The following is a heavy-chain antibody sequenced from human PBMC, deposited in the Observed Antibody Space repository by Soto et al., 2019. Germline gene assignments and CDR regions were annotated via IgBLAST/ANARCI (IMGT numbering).Heavy chain of an antibody. CDR2: IIPILGIA. CDR3: ARDVAGIAAAGRLPLFDP. V-gene: IGHV1-69*04. Sequence: GASVKVSCKASGGTFSRYVISWVRQAPGQGLEWMGRIIPILGIANYAQKFQGRVTITADKSTSTAYMELSSLRSEDTAVYYCARDVAGIAAAGRLPLFDPWGQGTLVTVSS. D-gene: IGHD6-13*01. CDR1: GGTFSRYV. J-gene: IGHJ5*02.